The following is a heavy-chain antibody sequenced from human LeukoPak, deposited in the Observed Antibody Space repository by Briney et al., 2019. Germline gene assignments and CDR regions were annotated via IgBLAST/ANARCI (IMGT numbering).Heavy chain of an antibody. Sequence: SVKVSCKASGGTFSSYAISWVRQAPGQGLEWMGRIIPIFGTANYAQKFQGRVTITTDESTSTAYMELSSLRSEDTAVYYCARGQWTVDSRLMDVWGKGTTVTVSS. CDR1: GGTFSSYA. V-gene: IGHV1-69*05. J-gene: IGHJ6*04. D-gene: IGHD6-19*01. CDR3: ARGQWTVDSRLMDV. CDR2: IIPIFGTA.